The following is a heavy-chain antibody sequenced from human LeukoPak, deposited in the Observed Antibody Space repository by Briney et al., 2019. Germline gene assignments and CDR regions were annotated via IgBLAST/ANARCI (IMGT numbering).Heavy chain of an antibody. D-gene: IGHD2-15*01. Sequence: SVKVSCKASGGTFSSYAISWVRQAPGQGLEWMGGIIPISGTANYAQKFQGRVTITADESTSTAYMELSSLRSEDTAVYYCAREELYCSGGSCYSVFPDYWGQGTLVTVSS. J-gene: IGHJ4*02. CDR3: AREELYCSGGSCYSVFPDY. CDR1: GGTFSSYA. CDR2: IIPISGTA. V-gene: IGHV1-69*13.